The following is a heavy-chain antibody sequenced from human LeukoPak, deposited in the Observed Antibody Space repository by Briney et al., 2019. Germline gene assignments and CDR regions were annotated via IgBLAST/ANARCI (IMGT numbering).Heavy chain of an antibody. Sequence: SETLSLTCTVSGGSISSSSYYWGWIRQPPGKGLEWIVSIYYSGSTYYNPSLKSRVTISVDTSKNQFSLRLSSVTAADTAVYYCARGSRRSNNFDYWGQGTLVTVSS. V-gene: IGHV4-39*07. J-gene: IGHJ4*02. CDR3: ARGSRRSNNFDY. CDR2: IYYSGST. CDR1: GGSISSSSYY.